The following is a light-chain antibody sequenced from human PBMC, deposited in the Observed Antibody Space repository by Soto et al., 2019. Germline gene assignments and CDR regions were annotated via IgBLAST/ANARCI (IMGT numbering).Light chain of an antibody. Sequence: QSVLTQPPSAYGSPGQSVTISCTGTSSDVGAYKYVSWYQQYPGKAPKLMIYEVSKRPSGVPDRFSGSKSGNTASLTVSGLQAEDEADYYCTSYVGSNIWVFGGGTQLTVL. CDR3: TSYVGSNIWV. V-gene: IGLV2-8*01. CDR2: EVS. J-gene: IGLJ3*02. CDR1: SSDVGAYKY.